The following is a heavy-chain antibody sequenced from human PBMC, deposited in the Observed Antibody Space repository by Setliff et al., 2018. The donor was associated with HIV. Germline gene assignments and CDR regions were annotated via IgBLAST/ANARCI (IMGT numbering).Heavy chain of an antibody. CDR3: AGPRGDEAFDI. D-gene: IGHD3-10*01. V-gene: IGHV1-69*10. Sequence: ASVKVSCKASGGTSNKYAINWVRQAPGQGLEWMGQFIPVLDITNYAQKFQGRVTITADASSSTMYMELSGLRPGDTAVYYCAGPRGDEAFDIWGQGTMVTVSS. J-gene: IGHJ3*02. CDR2: FIPVLDIT. CDR1: GGTSNKYA.